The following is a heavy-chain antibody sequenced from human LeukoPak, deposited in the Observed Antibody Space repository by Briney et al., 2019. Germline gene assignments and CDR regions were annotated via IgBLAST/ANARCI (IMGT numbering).Heavy chain of an antibody. CDR3: ARGGPGYCSGRSCYSFDWFDP. V-gene: IGHV4-30-2*01. Sequence: TLSLTCAVSGGSISSGGYSWSWIRQPPGKGLEWIGYIYHSGSTYYNPPLKSRVTISVDRSKNQFSLKLSSVTAADTAVYYCARGGPGYCSGRSCYSFDWFDPWGQGTLVTVSS. CDR2: IYHSGST. J-gene: IGHJ5*02. D-gene: IGHD2-15*01. CDR1: GGSISSGGYS.